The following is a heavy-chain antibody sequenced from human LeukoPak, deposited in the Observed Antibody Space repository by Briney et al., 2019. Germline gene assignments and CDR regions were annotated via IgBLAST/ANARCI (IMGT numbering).Heavy chain of an antibody. Sequence: PSETLSLTCTVSGGSISSYYWSWIRQPPGKGLEWIGYIYYRGNTNYNPSLKSRVSISVDTSKNQFSLKLRSVTAADTAVYYCARYARREYYFDYWGQGTLVTVSS. D-gene: IGHD6-6*01. CDR2: IYYRGNT. J-gene: IGHJ4*02. V-gene: IGHV4-59*01. CDR1: GGSISSYY. CDR3: ARYARREYYFDY.